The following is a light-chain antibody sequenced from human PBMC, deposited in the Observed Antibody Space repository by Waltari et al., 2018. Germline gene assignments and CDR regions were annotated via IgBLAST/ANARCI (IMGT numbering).Light chain of an antibody. CDR1: RSNIGGNN. CDR3: GTWDDSLNGHWV. Sequence: QSVLTQPPSASGTPGQRVTISCSGSRSNIGGNNGNWYKQLPGAAPKLLIYYNDERPSGVPDRFSGSKSGTSASLAISGLQSEDEADYYCGTWDDSLNGHWVFGGGTRLTVL. V-gene: IGLV1-44*01. J-gene: IGLJ3*02. CDR2: YND.